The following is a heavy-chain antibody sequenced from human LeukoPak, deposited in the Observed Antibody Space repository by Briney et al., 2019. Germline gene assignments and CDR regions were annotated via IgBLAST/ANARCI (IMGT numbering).Heavy chain of an antibody. CDR3: AREDTAKVVLDY. Sequence: SVKVSCKASGGTFSSYAISWVRQAPGQGLEWMGGIIPIFGTANYAQKFQGRVTITADKSTSTAYMELSSLRSEDTAVYYCAREDTAKVVLDYWGQGTLVTVSS. V-gene: IGHV1-69*06. CDR2: IIPIFGTA. CDR1: GGTFSSYA. D-gene: IGHD5-18*01. J-gene: IGHJ4*02.